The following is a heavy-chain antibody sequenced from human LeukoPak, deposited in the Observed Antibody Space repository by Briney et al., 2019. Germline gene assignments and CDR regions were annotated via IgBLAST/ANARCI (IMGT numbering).Heavy chain of an antibody. D-gene: IGHD1-26*01. CDR1: GFTFSTYA. CDR3: ARLSGSSYGKYYFDY. V-gene: IGHV3-21*06. CDR2: ISSDSTYI. J-gene: IGHJ4*02. Sequence: GESLRLSCAPSGFTFSTYAMEWVRQAPGEGLEWVSSISSDSTYIFYGDSVKGRFTISRDNAKNSLFLHMNSLRAEDTAVYYCARLSGSSYGKYYFDYWGQGTLVTVSS.